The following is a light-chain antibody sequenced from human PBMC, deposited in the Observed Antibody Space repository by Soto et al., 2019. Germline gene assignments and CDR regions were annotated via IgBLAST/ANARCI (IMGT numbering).Light chain of an antibody. V-gene: IGKV2D-30*01. J-gene: IGKJ1*01. CDR3: MQGTHWLGT. Sequence: DDVMTQSPLSLPVTLGQPASISCRSSQGLVYNDGNTYLDWFQQRPGQSPRRLIYEVSNWDSGVPDRFSGSGSGTDFTLKISRVEAGDVGVYYCMQGTHWLGTFGQGTKVEIK. CDR1: QGLVYNDGNTY. CDR2: EVS.